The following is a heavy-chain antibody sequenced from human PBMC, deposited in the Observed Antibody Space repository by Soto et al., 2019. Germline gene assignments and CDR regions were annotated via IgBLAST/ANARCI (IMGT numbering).Heavy chain of an antibody. CDR2: ISYDGSNK. CDR3: AGYYYDSSAAAFDI. V-gene: IGHV3-30-3*01. J-gene: IGHJ3*02. Sequence: PGGSLRLSCAASGFTFSSYAMHWVRQAPGRWLEWVAVISYDGSNKYYADSVKGRFTVSRDNSKNTLYLQMNSLRAEDTAVYYCAGYYYDSSAAAFDIWGQGTMVNVSS. D-gene: IGHD3-22*01. CDR1: GFTFSSYA.